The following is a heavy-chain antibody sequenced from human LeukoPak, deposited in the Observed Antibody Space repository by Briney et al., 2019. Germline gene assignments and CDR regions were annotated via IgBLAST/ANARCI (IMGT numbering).Heavy chain of an antibody. CDR3: AKADGSGSYYTTDY. Sequence: GGSLRLSRAASGFTVSSYAMRWVRQAPGKGRGWVSTMTGSGGSTYYADSVKGRFTISRDNSKNTLYLQMNSLRAEATAVYYCAKADGSGSYYTTDYWGQGTLVTVSS. J-gene: IGHJ4*02. CDR2: MTGSGGST. V-gene: IGHV3-23*01. CDR1: GFTVSSYA. D-gene: IGHD3-10*01.